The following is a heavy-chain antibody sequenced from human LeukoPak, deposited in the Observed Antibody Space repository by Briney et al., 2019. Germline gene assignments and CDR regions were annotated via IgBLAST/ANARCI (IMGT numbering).Heavy chain of an antibody. CDR3: ARATRIYSSGWYYSFDY. Sequence: PGGSLRLSCAASGFTFSSYEMNWVRQAPGKGLEWVSYISSSGSTIYYADSVKGRFTISRDNAKNTLYLHMNSLRAEDTAVYYCARATRIYSSGWYYSFDYWGQGTLVTVSS. V-gene: IGHV3-48*03. CDR2: ISSSGSTI. CDR1: GFTFSSYE. D-gene: IGHD6-19*01. J-gene: IGHJ4*02.